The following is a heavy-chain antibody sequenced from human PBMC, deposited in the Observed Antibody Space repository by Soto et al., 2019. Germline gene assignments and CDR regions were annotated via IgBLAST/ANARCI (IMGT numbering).Heavy chain of an antibody. Sequence: PSETLSLTCTVSGGSISSYYWSWIRQPPGKGLEWIGYIYYSGSTNYNPSLKSRVTISVDTSKNQFSLKLSSVTAADTAVYYCARDRGGYYDSSGPIWGQGTMVTVSS. CDR1: GGSISSYY. J-gene: IGHJ3*02. D-gene: IGHD3-22*01. CDR2: IYYSGST. V-gene: IGHV4-59*01. CDR3: ARDRGGYYDSSGPI.